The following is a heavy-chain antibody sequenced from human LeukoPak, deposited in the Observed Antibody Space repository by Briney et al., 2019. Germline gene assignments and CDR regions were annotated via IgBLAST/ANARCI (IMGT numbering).Heavy chain of an antibody. CDR1: GFTFSSYA. CDR2: ISGSGGST. Sequence: GGSLRLSRAASGFTFSSYAMNWVRQAPGKGLEWVSAISGSGGSTYYADSVKGRFTISRDNSKNTLYLQMNSLRAEDTAVYYCAKVIVEYYYDSSGHYDYWGQGTLVTVSS. V-gene: IGHV3-23*01. J-gene: IGHJ4*02. CDR3: AKVIVEYYYDSSGHYDY. D-gene: IGHD3-22*01.